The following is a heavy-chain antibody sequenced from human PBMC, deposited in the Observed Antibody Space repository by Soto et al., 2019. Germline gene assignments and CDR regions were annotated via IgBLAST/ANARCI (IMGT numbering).Heavy chain of an antibody. V-gene: IGHV3-21*01. CDR2: ISSSSSYI. CDR3: ARARADY. Sequence: EVQLVESGGGLVKPGGSLRLSGAPSGFTFSTYSMNWVRQPPGKGLEWVSSISSSSSYIYYEDSEKGRFTISRDNAKNSLYLQMNSLRAEDTAVYYCARARADYWGQGTLVTVSS. J-gene: IGHJ4*02. CDR1: GFTFSTYS.